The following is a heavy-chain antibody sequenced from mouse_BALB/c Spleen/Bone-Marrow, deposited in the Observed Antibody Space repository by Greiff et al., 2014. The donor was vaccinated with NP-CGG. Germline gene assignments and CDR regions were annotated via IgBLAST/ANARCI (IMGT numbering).Heavy chain of an antibody. J-gene: IGHJ4*01. Sequence: VQLQQSGPGLVAPSQSLSISCTASGFSLTSYGVHWVRQPPGKVLEWLGVIWAGGNTNYNSALMSRLSISKNNSKSQVFLKMNSLQTDDAAMYYCARDSYYEGAMDYWGQGTSVTVSS. CDR1: GFSLTSYG. D-gene: IGHD1-1*01. CDR3: ARDSYYEGAMDY. CDR2: IWAGGNT. V-gene: IGHV2-9*02.